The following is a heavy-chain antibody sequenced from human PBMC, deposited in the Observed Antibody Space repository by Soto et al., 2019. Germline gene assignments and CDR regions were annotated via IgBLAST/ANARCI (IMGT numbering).Heavy chain of an antibody. CDR3: ARHLGRLRSGWLSIDY. V-gene: IGHV5-51*01. D-gene: IGHD6-19*01. J-gene: IGHJ4*02. CDR1: GYSFTSYW. CDR2: IYPGDFDT. Sequence: GASVKVSCKASGYSFTSYWIGWVRQMPGKGLEWMGIIYPGDFDTRYSPSFQGQVTISADRSTSTAYLQWSSLKASDTAMYYCARHLGRLRSGWLSIDYWGQGTLVTVSS.